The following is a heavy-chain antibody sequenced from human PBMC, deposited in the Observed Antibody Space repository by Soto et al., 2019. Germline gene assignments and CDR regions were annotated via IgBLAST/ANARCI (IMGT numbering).Heavy chain of an antibody. J-gene: IGHJ4*02. CDR1: GFTFSSHA. Sequence: PLGVPRLSCAASGFTFSSHAMIWVRQAPGKGLEWVSSISASGGETYYTDSVKGRFTVSRDDSQNTLYLQMNSLRVEDTAVYYCAKRAGYDVDYWGQGSLVTISS. D-gene: IGHD5-12*01. CDR3: AKRAGYDVDY. V-gene: IGHV3-23*01. CDR2: ISASGGET.